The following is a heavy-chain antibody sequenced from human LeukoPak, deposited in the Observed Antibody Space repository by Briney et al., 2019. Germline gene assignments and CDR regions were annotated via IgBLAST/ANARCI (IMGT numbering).Heavy chain of an antibody. Sequence: GASVKVSCKVSGYTFTDYYMHWVQQAPGKGLEWMGLVDPEDGETIYAEKFQGRVTITADTSTDTAYMELSSLRSEDTAVYYCATEAVLRFLEWLLLSYWGQGTLVTVSS. CDR3: ATEAVLRFLEWLLLSY. D-gene: IGHD3-3*01. CDR1: GYTFTDYY. V-gene: IGHV1-69-2*01. J-gene: IGHJ4*02. CDR2: VDPEDGET.